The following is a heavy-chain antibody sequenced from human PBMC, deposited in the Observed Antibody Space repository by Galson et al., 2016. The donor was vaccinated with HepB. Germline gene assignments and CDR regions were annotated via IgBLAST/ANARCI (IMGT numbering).Heavy chain of an antibody. D-gene: IGHD2-21*01. CDR2: ISNSGGNT. V-gene: IGHV3-23*01. CDR3: AKNPAYELYYFYYYMYV. Sequence: SLRLSCAASGFSFGDYAMTWVRQAPGKGLEYVSTISNSGGNTYYADSVKGRFTISRDNSKNTLYLQMNSLRAEDSALYYCAKNPAYELYYFYYYMYVWGKGTTVTISS. J-gene: IGHJ6*03. CDR1: GFSFGDYA.